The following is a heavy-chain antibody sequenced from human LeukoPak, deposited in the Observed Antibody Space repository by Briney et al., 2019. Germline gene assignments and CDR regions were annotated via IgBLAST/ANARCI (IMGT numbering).Heavy chain of an antibody. V-gene: IGHV4-59*11. CDR1: GGSISGHY. D-gene: IGHD6-6*01. Sequence: SETLSLTCTVSGGSISGHYWTWIRQPPGKGLEWIGQIHYSGRPDYNPSLKSRVTISVDTSKNQLSLKVTSVTGADTAVYYCARSPTKYSSSSFDYWGQGTLVTVSS. CDR3: ARSPTKYSSSSFDY. CDR2: IHYSGRP. J-gene: IGHJ4*02.